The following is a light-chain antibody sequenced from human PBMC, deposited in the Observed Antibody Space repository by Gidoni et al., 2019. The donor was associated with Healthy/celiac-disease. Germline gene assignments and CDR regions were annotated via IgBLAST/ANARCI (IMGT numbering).Light chain of an antibody. V-gene: IGKV1-39*01. J-gene: IGKJ3*01. CDR1: QSISSY. Sequence: DIQMTQSPSSLSASVGDRVTITCRASQSISSYLNWYQQKPGKAPKLLIYAAPSLQSGVPSRFSGSGSGTDFTLTISSLQPEDFATYYCQQSYSTPPIFTFXPXTKVDIK. CDR3: QQSYSTPPIFT. CDR2: AAP.